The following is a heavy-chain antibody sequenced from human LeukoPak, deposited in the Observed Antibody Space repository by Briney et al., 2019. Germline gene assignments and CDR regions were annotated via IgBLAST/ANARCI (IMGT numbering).Heavy chain of an antibody. Sequence: SETLSLTCSASGVSVGRFCWTWVRQPVGKGLEWIGRICATGSTIYNPSLKSRVTMSKDTSRNQFSMHLTSVTAADTAVYYCARDDYDDSTRGLDYWGQGTLVTVSS. D-gene: IGHD4-17*01. V-gene: IGHV4-4*07. J-gene: IGHJ4*02. CDR2: ICATGST. CDR1: GVSVGRFC. CDR3: ARDDYDDSTRGLDY.